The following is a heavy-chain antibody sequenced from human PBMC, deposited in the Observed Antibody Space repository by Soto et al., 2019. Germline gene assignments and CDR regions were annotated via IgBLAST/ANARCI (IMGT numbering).Heavy chain of an antibody. Sequence: GGSLRLSCAASGFRFSSYAMGLVRQSPGKGLDWVSSISAGGDGTYYADSVKGRFTISRDNSKNTVYLQMSSLRADDTAVYYCADVGRYQYYWGPGTLVTVSS. CDR3: ADVGRYQYY. J-gene: IGHJ4*02. CDR2: ISAGGDGT. D-gene: IGHD1-26*01. CDR1: GFRFSSYA. V-gene: IGHV3-23*01.